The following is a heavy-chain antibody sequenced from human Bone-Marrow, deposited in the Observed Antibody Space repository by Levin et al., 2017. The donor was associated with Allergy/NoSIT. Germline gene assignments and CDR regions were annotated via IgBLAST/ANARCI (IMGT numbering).Heavy chain of an antibody. CDR1: GGSFSGYY. D-gene: IGHD1-26*01. J-gene: IGHJ4*02. CDR2: INHSGST. Sequence: SETLSLTCAVYGGSFSGYYWSWIRQPPGKGLEWIGEINHSGSTNYNPSLKSRVTISVDTSKNQFSLKLSSVTAADTAVYYCASSKGATINRGFDYWGQGTLVTVSS. CDR3: ASSKGATINRGFDY. V-gene: IGHV4-34*01.